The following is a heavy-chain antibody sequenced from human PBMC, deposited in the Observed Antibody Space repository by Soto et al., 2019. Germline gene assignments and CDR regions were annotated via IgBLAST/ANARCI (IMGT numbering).Heavy chain of an antibody. J-gene: IGHJ6*02. D-gene: IGHD2-2*02. V-gene: IGHV3-30*18. CDR2: ISSDGSNT. Sequence: PGGSLRLSCAASGFTFSRFAMHWVRQAPGKGLEWMAVISSDGSNTYYADSVKGRFTISRDNSGNMLSLQMNSLRAEDTALYYCAKDVGRQGYCFGTSCYIRPLYGMDVWGQGTTVTVSS. CDR1: GFTFSRFA. CDR3: AKDVGRQGYCFGTSCYIRPLYGMDV.